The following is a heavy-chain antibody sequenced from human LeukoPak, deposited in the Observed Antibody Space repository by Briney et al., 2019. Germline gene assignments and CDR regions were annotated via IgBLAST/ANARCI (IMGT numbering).Heavy chain of an antibody. Sequence: PGGSLRLSCAASGFTFSDYYMSWIRQAPGKGLEWVSYISSGSIIYYADAVKGRFTISRDNAKNSLYLQMNSLRAEDTAVYYCARAGPYSSSWHQKGVDYWGQGTLVTVSS. CDR2: ISSGSII. J-gene: IGHJ4*02. V-gene: IGHV3-11*01. CDR3: ARAGPYSSSWHQKGVDY. CDR1: GFTFSDYY. D-gene: IGHD6-13*01.